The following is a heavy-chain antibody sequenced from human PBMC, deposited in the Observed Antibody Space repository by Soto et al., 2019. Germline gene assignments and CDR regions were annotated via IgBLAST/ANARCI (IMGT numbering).Heavy chain of an antibody. J-gene: IGHJ4*02. CDR1: GFSFDDYA. CDR2: ISWNSGNI. CDR3: TKGSSTSCFSPLDH. V-gene: IGHV3-9*01. Sequence: EVQVVEWGGGLEQPGRSLRLSCAASGFSFDDYAMHWVRQAPGKGLEWVSCISWNSGNIVYSDSVEGRFTISRDNAKNSLSLQMNSLRAEDTALYYCTKGSSTSCFSPLDHWGQGTLVTVSS. D-gene: IGHD2-2*01.